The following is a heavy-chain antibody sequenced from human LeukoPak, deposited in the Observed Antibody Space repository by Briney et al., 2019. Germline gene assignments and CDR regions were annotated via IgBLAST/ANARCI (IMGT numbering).Heavy chain of an antibody. CDR2: ISSSGNTR. CDR1: GFSFSDYY. J-gene: IGHJ4*02. CDR3: ARAPDSGYEDN. D-gene: IGHD5-12*01. Sequence: GGSLRLSCTASGFSFSDYYMNWIRQAPGKGLEWLSYISSSGNTRHHADSVKGRFTISRDNAKNSLYLQMDSLRPEDTAVYYCARAPDSGYEDNWGQETLVTVSS. V-gene: IGHV3-11*01.